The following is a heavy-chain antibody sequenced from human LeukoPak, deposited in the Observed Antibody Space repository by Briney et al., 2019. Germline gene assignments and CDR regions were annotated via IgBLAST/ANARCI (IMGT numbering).Heavy chain of an antibody. CDR1: GYTFTNYY. Sequence: ASVTVSCKTSGYTFTNYYIHWVRQAPGQGLEWMGRIDPNTGGTKSAKNFQGRVTMTRDTSISTAYMALSGLRSDDTAVYYCASLYDIVGTTVDYWGQGTLVTVSS. CDR3: ASLYDIVGTTVDY. D-gene: IGHD1-26*01. V-gene: IGHV1-2*06. CDR2: IDPNTGGT. J-gene: IGHJ4*02.